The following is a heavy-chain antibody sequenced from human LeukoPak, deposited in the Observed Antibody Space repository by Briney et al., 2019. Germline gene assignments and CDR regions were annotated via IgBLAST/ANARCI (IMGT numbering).Heavy chain of an antibody. CDR2: IYYSGST. CDR1: GGSISSYY. J-gene: IGHJ4*02. Sequence: SETLSLTCTVSGGSISSYYWSWIRQPPGKGLEWIGYIYYSGSTNYNPSLKSRVTISVDTSKNQFSLKLSSVTAADTAVYYCARGVRDYVWGSYRHPHFDYWGQGTLVTVSS. V-gene: IGHV4-59*01. D-gene: IGHD3-16*02. CDR3: ARGVRDYVWGSYRHPHFDY.